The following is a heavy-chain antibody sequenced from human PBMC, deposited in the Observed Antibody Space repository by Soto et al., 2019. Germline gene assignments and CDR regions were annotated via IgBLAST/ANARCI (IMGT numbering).Heavy chain of an antibody. D-gene: IGHD2-21*01. V-gene: IGHV1-69*06. Sequence: QEELVQSGAEVKKPGSSVNVSCKASGGTFASYSITWLRQAPGQRLEWMGEIIPLMRTVNYAQKFQDRVTITGDRSTSTVYRGLKGLRADDPAVYYFARDPVDIFGYLDVWGQGTTVTVSS. CDR2: IIPLMRTV. CDR3: ARDPVDIFGYLDV. J-gene: IGHJ6*02. CDR1: GGTFASYS.